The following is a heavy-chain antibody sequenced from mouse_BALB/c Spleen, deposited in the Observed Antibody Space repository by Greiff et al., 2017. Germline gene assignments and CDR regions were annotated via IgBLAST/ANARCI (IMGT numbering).Heavy chain of an antibody. D-gene: IGHD2-2*01. CDR1: GYSITSDYA. CDR2: ISYSGST. Sequence: EVQLQESGPGLVKPSQSLSLTCTVTGYSITSDYAWNWIRQFPGNKLEWMGYISYSGSTSYNPSLKSRISITRDTSKNQFFLQLNSVTTEDTATYYCAHYGYDGYFDVWGAGTTVTVSS. V-gene: IGHV3-2*02. CDR3: AHYGYDGYFDV. J-gene: IGHJ1*01.